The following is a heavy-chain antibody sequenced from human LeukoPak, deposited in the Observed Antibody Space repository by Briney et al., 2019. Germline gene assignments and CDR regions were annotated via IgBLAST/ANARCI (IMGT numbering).Heavy chain of an antibody. J-gene: IGHJ6*02. CDR1: GFTFSSYS. D-gene: IGHD3-22*01. Sequence: GESLRLSCAASGFTFSSYSMNWVRQAPGKGLEWVSSISSSSSYIYYGDSVKGRFTISRDNAKNSLYLQMNSLRAEDTAVYYCARDLSSGPSEDYYYYYGMDVWGQGTTVTVSS. V-gene: IGHV3-21*01. CDR2: ISSSSSYI. CDR3: ARDLSSGPSEDYYYYYGMDV.